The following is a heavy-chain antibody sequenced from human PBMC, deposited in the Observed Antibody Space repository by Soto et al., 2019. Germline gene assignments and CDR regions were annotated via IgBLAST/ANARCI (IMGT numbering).Heavy chain of an antibody. CDR2: ISSSSSYI. D-gene: IGHD6-13*01. Sequence: GGSLRLSCAASGFTFDSYSMNWVRQAPGKGLEWVSSISSSSSYIYYADSVKGRFTISRDNAKNSLYLQMNSLRAEDTAVYYCATYSSSWYRLPDYWGQGTLVTVSS. J-gene: IGHJ4*02. CDR3: ATYSSSWYRLPDY. CDR1: GFTFDSYS. V-gene: IGHV3-21*01.